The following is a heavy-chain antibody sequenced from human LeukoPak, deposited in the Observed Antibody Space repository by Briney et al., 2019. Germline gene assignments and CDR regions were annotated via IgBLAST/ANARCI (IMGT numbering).Heavy chain of an antibody. CDR2: IYYSGST. J-gene: IGHJ4*01. CDR3: ATWGRRYWGGFDY. Sequence: SETLSLTCTVSGGSISSSSYYWGWIRQPPGKGLEWIGSIYYSGSTYYNPSLKSRVTISVDTSKNQFSLKLSSVTAADTAVYYCATWGRRYWGGFDYWGHGTLVTVSS. CDR1: GGSISSSSYY. D-gene: IGHD7-27*01. V-gene: IGHV4-39*01.